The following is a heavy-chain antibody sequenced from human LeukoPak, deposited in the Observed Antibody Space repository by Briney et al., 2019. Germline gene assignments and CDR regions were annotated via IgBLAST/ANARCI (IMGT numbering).Heavy chain of an antibody. CDR1: GYTFTGYY. D-gene: IGHD3-10*01. CDR3: ARDKSMVRGDPYYFDY. J-gene: IGHJ4*02. V-gene: IGHV1-18*04. CDR2: ISAYNGNT. Sequence: ASVKVSCKASGYTFTGYYVHWVRQAPGQGLEWMGWISAYNGNTNYAQKLQGRVTMTTDTSTSTAYMELRSLRSDDTAVYYCARDKSMVRGDPYYFDYWGQGTLVTVSS.